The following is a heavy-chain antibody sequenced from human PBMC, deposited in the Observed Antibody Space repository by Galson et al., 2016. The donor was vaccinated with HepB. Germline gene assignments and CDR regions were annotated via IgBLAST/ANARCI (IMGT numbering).Heavy chain of an antibody. D-gene: IGHD4-11*01. CDR1: GFTFGDYA. CDR2: IRIKAYGETT. Sequence: SLRLSCAASGFTFGDYAMSWVRQAPGKGLEWVGFIRIKAYGETTEYAASVKGRFTISSDDSKSIAYLQMSSLRTEDTALYYCTRVGNDYSNYGAFDYWGQGTLVTVSS. J-gene: IGHJ4*02. V-gene: IGHV3-49*04. CDR3: TRVGNDYSNYGAFDY.